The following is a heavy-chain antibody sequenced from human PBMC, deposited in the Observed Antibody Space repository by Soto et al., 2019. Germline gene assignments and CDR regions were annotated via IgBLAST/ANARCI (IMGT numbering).Heavy chain of an antibody. CDR2: IYYSGST. V-gene: IGHV4-31*03. CDR1: GGSISSGGYY. CDR3: ARAQYSRSSYWFDP. J-gene: IGHJ5*02. D-gene: IGHD6-6*01. Sequence: PSETLSLTCTVSGGSISSGGYYWSWIRQHPGKGLEWIGYIYYSGSTYYNPSLKSRVTISVDTSKNQFSLKLSSVTAADTAVYYCARAQYSRSSYWFDPWGQGTLVTVSS.